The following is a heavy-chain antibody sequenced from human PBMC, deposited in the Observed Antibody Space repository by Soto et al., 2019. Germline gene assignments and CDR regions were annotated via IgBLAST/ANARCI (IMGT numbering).Heavy chain of an antibody. Sequence: QVQLVEAGGGVVQPGRSLRLSCAASGFTFSSYAMHWVRQAPGKGLEWVAVISYDGSNKYYADSVKGRFTISRDNSKNTVYLQMNSLRAEDTAVYYCARDRFGVVIGSDAFDIWGQGTMFTVSS. CDR1: GFTFSSYA. J-gene: IGHJ3*02. D-gene: IGHD3-3*01. V-gene: IGHV3-30-3*01. CDR3: ARDRFGVVIGSDAFDI. CDR2: ISYDGSNK.